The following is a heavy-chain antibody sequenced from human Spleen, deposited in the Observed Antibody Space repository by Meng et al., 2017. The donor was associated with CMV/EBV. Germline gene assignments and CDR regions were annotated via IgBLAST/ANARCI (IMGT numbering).Heavy chain of an antibody. J-gene: IGHJ4*02. V-gene: IGHV3-53*01. Sequence: GESLKISCAASGLTVSSNYISWVRQAPGKGLEWVSVIYSDGTTYYADSVKGRFTISRDNSKNTLYLQMNSLRAEDTAVYFCARDSSSGFSFDYWGQGTLVTVSS. CDR1: GLTVSSNY. CDR2: IYSDGTT. CDR3: ARDSSSGFSFDY. D-gene: IGHD5-18*01.